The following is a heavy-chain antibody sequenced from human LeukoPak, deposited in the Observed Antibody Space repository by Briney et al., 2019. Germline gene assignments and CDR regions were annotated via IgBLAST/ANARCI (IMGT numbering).Heavy chain of an antibody. CDR1: GYTFTGYY. D-gene: IGHD6-19*01. CDR3: MREDSSGWYGFDY. CDR2: INPNSGGT. Sequence: GASVKVSCKASGYTFTGYYIHWVRQAPGQGLEWMAWINPNSGGTNYAQKFQGRVTMTRDTSISTAYMELSRLRSDDTGVYYCMREDSSGWYGFDYWGQGTLVTVSS. V-gene: IGHV1-2*02. J-gene: IGHJ4*02.